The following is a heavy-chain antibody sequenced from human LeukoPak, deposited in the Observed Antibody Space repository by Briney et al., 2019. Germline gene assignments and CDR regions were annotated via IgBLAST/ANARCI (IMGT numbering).Heavy chain of an antibody. CDR2: ISYDGSNE. CDR3: ARDLQGGGAPPGGMDV. CDR1: GFTFSSYA. D-gene: IGHD3-16*01. V-gene: IGHV3-30-3*01. Sequence: GRSLRLSCAASGFTFSSYAMHWVRQAPGKGLEWVAVISYDGSNEYYADSVKGRFTISRDNSKNTLYLQMNSLRAEDTAVYYCARDLQGGGAPPGGMDVWGQGTTVTVSS. J-gene: IGHJ6*02.